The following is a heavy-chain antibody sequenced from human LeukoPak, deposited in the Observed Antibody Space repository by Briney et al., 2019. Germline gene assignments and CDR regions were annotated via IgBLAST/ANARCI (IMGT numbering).Heavy chain of an antibody. Sequence: GGSLRLSCAASGFTFDDYGMSWVRQAPGKGLEWVGRIKSKTDGGTADYAAPGKGRFTISRDDSKNTMYLQMNSLKTEDTAVYYCITWRWFDPWGQGTLVTVSS. CDR1: GFTFDDYG. J-gene: IGHJ5*02. CDR3: ITWRWFDP. V-gene: IGHV3-15*01. CDR2: IKSKTDGGTA.